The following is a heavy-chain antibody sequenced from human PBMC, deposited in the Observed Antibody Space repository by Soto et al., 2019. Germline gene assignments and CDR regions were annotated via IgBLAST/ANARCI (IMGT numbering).Heavy chain of an antibody. CDR1: GHSFTKYW. CDR2: IYPGDSDT. V-gene: IGHV5-51*01. J-gene: IGHJ5*01. Sequence: GESLKISCKGSGHSFTKYWIAWVRQMPGKGLEWMGIIYPGDSDTRYSPSFQGQVSISADKSVSTAYLQWSSLKASDTAMYYCARRGDSSGYMDSWGQGTLVTVSS. CDR3: ARRGDSSGYMDS. D-gene: IGHD3-22*01.